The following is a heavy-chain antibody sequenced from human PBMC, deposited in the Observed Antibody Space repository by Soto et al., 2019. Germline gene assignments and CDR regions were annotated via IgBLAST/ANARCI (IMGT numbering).Heavy chain of an antibody. CDR3: ARGIATGQLDP. D-gene: IGHD2-2*01. V-gene: IGHV1-3*01. CDR2: INPDNGNT. CDR1: GYTFTRYT. Sequence: GASVKVSCKASGYTFTRYTMNWVRQAPGQRLEWMGWINPDNGNTKSSQKIQDRGVITRDTSENTAYMDLSSLRSEDPAVYYCARGIATGQLDPWGQGTLVTVSS. J-gene: IGHJ5*02.